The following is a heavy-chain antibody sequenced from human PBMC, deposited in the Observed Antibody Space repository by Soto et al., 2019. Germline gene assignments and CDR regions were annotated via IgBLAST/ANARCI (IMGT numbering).Heavy chain of an antibody. D-gene: IGHD6-19*01. CDR3: AREQRIAVAGMMRVNWFDP. Sequence: QVQLVQSGAEVKKPGSSVKVSCKASGGTFSSYTISWVRQAPGQGLEWMGRIIPILGIANYAQKFQGRVTITADKATSTAYMALSSLRSEDTAVYYCAREQRIAVAGMMRVNWFDPWGQGTLVTVSS. V-gene: IGHV1-69*08. J-gene: IGHJ5*02. CDR1: GGTFSSYT. CDR2: IIPILGIA.